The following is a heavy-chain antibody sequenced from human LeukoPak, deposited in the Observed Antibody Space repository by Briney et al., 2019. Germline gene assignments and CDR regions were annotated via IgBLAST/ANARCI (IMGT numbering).Heavy chain of an antibody. CDR1: GGTFSSYA. CDR3: ARVMLSSSSSYYYYYGMDV. CDR2: IIPILGIA. V-gene: IGHV1-69*04. D-gene: IGHD6-6*01. J-gene: IGHJ6*02. Sequence: GSSVKVSCKASGGTFSSYAISWVRQAPGQGLEWMGRIIPILGIANYAQKFQGRVTITADKSTSTAYMELSSLRSEDTAVYYCARVMLSSSSSYYYYYGMDVWGQGTTVTVFS.